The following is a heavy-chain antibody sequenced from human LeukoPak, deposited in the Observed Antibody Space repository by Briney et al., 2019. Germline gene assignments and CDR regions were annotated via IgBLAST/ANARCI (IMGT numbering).Heavy chain of an antibody. CDR3: ARAPTTGTVDY. J-gene: IGHJ4*02. Sequence: GGSLRLSCAASGFIFSSYWMSWVRQAPGKGLEWVANINQDGGAKYYVDSLKGRFTISRDNIEKSLYLQLNSLTADDTAVYFCARAPTTGTVDYWGQGTLVTVSS. CDR2: INQDGGAK. CDR1: GFIFSSYW. D-gene: IGHD1-1*01. V-gene: IGHV3-7*01.